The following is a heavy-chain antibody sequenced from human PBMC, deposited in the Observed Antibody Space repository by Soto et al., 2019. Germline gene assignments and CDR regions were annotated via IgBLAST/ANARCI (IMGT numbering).Heavy chain of an antibody. CDR1: GGSFSGYY. CDR2: INHSGST. J-gene: IGHJ4*02. D-gene: IGHD2-21*01. CDR3: ALRGVLGIADFDY. V-gene: IGHV4-34*01. Sequence: SETLSLTCAVYGGSFSGYYWSWIRQPPGKGLEWIGEINHSGSTNYNPSLKSRVTISVDTSKNQFSLKLSSVTAADTAVYYCALRGVLGIADFDYWGQGTLVTVSS.